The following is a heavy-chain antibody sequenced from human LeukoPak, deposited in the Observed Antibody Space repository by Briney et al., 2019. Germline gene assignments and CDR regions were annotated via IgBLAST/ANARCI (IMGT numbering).Heavy chain of an antibody. V-gene: IGHV4-59*01. CDR3: ARPSRSGWYPFDY. D-gene: IGHD6-19*01. CDR2: IYYSGST. CDR1: GGSISIYY. J-gene: IGHJ4*02. Sequence: SETLSLTCTVAGGSISIYYWSWIRQPPGKGLEWIGYIYYSGSTNYNPSLKSRVTISVDTSNTQFSLKLSSVTAAATAVYYCARPSRSGWYPFDYWGQGTLVTVSS.